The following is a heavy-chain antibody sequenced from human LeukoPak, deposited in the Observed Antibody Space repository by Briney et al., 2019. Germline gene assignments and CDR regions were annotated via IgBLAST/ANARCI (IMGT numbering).Heavy chain of an antibody. J-gene: IGHJ3*02. D-gene: IGHD6-6*01. CDR2: IRSKAYGGTT. Sequence: GGSLRLSCTASGFTFGDYAMSWFRQTPGKGLEWIGFIRSKAYGGTTEYAASVKGRFTISRDDSKSIASLQMNSLKIEDTAVYYCTRGISSSSIWGQGTMVTVSS. CDR3: TRGISSSSI. V-gene: IGHV3-49*03. CDR1: GFTFGDYA.